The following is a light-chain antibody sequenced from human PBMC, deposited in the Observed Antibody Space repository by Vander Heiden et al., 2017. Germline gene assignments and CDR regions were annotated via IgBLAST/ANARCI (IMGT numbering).Light chain of an antibody. J-gene: IGKJ2*01. V-gene: IGKV1-39*01. CDR1: QSISSY. CDR3: QQSYSTPPKYT. CDR2: AAS. Sequence: DIQMTQSPSSLSAYVGDRVTITCRASQSISSYLNWYQQKPGKAPKLLIYAASSLQSGVPSRFSGSGSGTDFTLTISSLQPEDFATYYCQQSYSTPPKYTFGQGTKLEIK.